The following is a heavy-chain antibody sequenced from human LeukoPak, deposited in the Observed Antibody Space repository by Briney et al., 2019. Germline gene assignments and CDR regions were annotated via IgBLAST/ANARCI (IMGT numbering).Heavy chain of an antibody. CDR2: IYTSGST. J-gene: IGHJ2*01. CDR3: ARDLVSNWYFDL. V-gene: IGHV4-61*02. CDR1: GYSISSGYY. Sequence: SETLSLTCTVSGYSISSGYYWGWIRQPAGKGLEWIGRIYTSGSTNYNPSLKSRVTISVDTSKNQFSLKLSSVTAADTAVYYCARDLVSNWYFDLWGRGTLVTVSS. D-gene: IGHD6-6*01.